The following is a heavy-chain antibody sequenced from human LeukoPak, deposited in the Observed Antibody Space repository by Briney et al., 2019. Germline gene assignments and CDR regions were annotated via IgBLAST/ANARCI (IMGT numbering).Heavy chain of an antibody. D-gene: IGHD3-22*01. V-gene: IGHV3-23*01. Sequence: GGTLRLSCAASGFTFSNYGMSWVRQAPGKGLEWVSAISGSGDSTYYADSVRGRFTISRDNSKNTLYLQMNSLRAEDTAVYYCAKDSTMIVMRGVGVYWYFDLWGRGTLVTVSS. CDR1: GFTFSNYG. CDR2: ISGSGDST. CDR3: AKDSTMIVMRGVGVYWYFDL. J-gene: IGHJ2*01.